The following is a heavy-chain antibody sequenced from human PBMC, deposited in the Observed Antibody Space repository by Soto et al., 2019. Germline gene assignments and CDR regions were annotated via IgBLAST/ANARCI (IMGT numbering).Heavy chain of an antibody. V-gene: IGHV1-8*01. Sequence: QVQLVQSGAEVKKPGASVKVSCKASGYTFTSYDINWVRQATGQGLEWMGWMNPNSGNTGYAQKFQGRVTMTRNTSISTDYMELSSLRSEDTAVYYCAIKGLHDSSGYSPGLFSYWGQGTLVTVSS. CDR1: GYTFTSYD. D-gene: IGHD3-22*01. CDR3: AIKGLHDSSGYSPGLFSY. J-gene: IGHJ4*02. CDR2: MNPNSGNT.